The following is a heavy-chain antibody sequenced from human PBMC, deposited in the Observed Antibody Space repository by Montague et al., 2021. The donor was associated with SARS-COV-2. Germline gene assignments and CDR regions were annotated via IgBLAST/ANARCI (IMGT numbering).Heavy chain of an antibody. Sequence: SETLSLTCIVSGGSINSSTYYWAWIRQPPGKGLEWIATIYYRGASWSDPSLRSRVTISADTSRNQFNLKLTSVTAADMGLYYGARRVTRGAFDVWGQGTMVTVSS. J-gene: IGHJ3*01. CDR1: GGSINSSTYY. CDR2: IYYRGAS. V-gene: IGHV4-39*01. CDR3: ARRVTRGAFDV. D-gene: IGHD1-1*01.